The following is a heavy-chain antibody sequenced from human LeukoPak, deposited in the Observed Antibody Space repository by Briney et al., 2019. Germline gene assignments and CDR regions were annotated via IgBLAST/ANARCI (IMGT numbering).Heavy chain of an antibody. CDR1: GGSISSYY. CDR3: ARGRPAVAGTHYYGMDV. Sequence: PSETLSLTCTVSGGSISSYYWSWIRQPAGKGLEWIGRIYTSGSTNYNPSLKSRVTMSVDTSKNQFSLKLSSVTAADTAVYYCARGRPAVAGTHYYGMDVWGQGTTVTVSS. J-gene: IGHJ6*02. CDR2: IYTSGST. V-gene: IGHV4-4*07. D-gene: IGHD6-19*01.